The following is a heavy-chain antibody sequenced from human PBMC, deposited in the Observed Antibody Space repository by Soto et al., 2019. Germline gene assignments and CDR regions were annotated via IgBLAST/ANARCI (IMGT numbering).Heavy chain of an antibody. CDR1: GFTVSSNY. D-gene: IGHD3-10*01. J-gene: IGHJ6*02. Sequence: EVQLVESGGGLIQPGGSLRLSCAASGFTVSSNYMSWVRQAPGKGLEWVSVIYSGGSTYYADSVKGRFTISRDNSKNTLYLQMNSLRAEDTAVYYCASPPPQVWFGNYGMDVWGQGTTVTVSS. CDR3: ASPPPQVWFGNYGMDV. CDR2: IYSGGST. V-gene: IGHV3-53*01.